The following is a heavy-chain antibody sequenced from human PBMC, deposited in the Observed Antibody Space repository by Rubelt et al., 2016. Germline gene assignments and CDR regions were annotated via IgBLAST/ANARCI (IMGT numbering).Heavy chain of an antibody. J-gene: IGHJ5*02. CDR1: GYTFTGYY. Sequence: QVQLVQSGAEVKKPGASVKVSCKASGYTFTGYYMHWVRKAPGQGLEWMGWIDPNSGDTNCAQKFQGRVTMTRDTSISTAYMELSSLRSDDTAVYYCARRNLVVVSVAEYNWFDPWGQGTLVTVSS. D-gene: IGHD2-2*01. CDR3: ARRNLVVVSVAEYNWFDP. CDR2: IDPNSGDT. V-gene: IGHV1-2*02.